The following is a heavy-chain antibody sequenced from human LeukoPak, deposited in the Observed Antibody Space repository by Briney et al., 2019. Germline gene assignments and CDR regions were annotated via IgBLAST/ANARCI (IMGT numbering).Heavy chain of an antibody. J-gene: IGHJ4*02. Sequence: ASVKVSCKASGYTFTSYDINWVRQATGQGLEWMGWMNPNSGNTGYAQKFQGRVTMTRNTSISTAYMELSSLRSEDTAVYYCARGPYGAVAGTFGDLDYWGQGTLVTVSP. CDR2: MNPNSGNT. V-gene: IGHV1-8*01. CDR1: GYTFTSYD. CDR3: ARGPYGAVAGTFGDLDY. D-gene: IGHD6-19*01.